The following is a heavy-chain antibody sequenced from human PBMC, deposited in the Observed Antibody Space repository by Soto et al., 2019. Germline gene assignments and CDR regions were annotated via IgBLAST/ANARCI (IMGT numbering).Heavy chain of an antibody. V-gene: IGHV1-18*01. CDR2: ISAYNGNT. Sequence: QVQLVQSGAEVKKPGASVKVSCKASGYTFTSYGISWVRQAPGQGLEWMGWISAYNGNTNYAQKLQGRVTMTTDTSTSTAYMELRSLRSDDTAVYYCARDQRGSGWYFYLPPFDYWGQGTLVTVSS. D-gene: IGHD6-19*01. CDR3: ARDQRGSGWYFYLPPFDY. J-gene: IGHJ4*02. CDR1: GYTFTSYG.